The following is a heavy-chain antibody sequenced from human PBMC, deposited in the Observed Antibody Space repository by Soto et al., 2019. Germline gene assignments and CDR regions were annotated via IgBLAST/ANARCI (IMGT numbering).Heavy chain of an antibody. D-gene: IGHD4-17*01. J-gene: IGHJ4*02. V-gene: IGHV3-7*05. Sequence: GGSLRLSCAASGFTFSSYWMSWVRQAPGKGLEWVANIKQDGSEKYYVDSLKGRFTISRDNAKNSLYLQMNSLRAEDTALYYCARDPDYGGYSFGHHFDYWGQGALVTVSS. CDR1: GFTFSSYW. CDR3: ARDPDYGGYSFGHHFDY. CDR2: IKQDGSEK.